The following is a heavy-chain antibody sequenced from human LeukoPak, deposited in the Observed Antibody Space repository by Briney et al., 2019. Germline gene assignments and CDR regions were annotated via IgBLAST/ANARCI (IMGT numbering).Heavy chain of an antibody. D-gene: IGHD3-22*01. J-gene: IGHJ5*02. V-gene: IGHV1-18*01. CDR3: ARATYYYDSSGLVKFDP. CDR1: GYTFTSYG. Sequence: GASVKVSCKASGYTFTSYGISWVRQAPGQGLEWMGWISAYNGNTNYAQKLQGRVTMTTDTSTSTAYMELRSLRSDDTAVYYCARATYYYDSSGLVKFDPWGQGTLVTVSS. CDR2: ISAYNGNT.